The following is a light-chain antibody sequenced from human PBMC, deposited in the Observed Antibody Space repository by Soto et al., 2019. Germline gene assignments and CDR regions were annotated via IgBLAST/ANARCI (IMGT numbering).Light chain of an antibody. V-gene: IGLV2-8*01. CDR3: TSYAGSNIPVV. J-gene: IGLJ2*01. CDR2: EVT. CDR1: SSDVGGYNF. Sequence: QSVLTRPPSASGSPGQSVSISCTGTSSDVGGYNFVSWYQQHPGKAPKLMIYEVTKRPSGVPDRFSGSKSGNTASLTVSGLQAEDEADSYCTSYAGSNIPVVFGGGTKLTVL.